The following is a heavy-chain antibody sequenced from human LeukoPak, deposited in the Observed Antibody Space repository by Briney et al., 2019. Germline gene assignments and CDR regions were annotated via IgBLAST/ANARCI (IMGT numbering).Heavy chain of an antibody. CDR1: GGSISSGDYY. Sequence: SETLSLTCTVSGGSISSGDYYWSWIRQPPGKGLEWIGYIYYSGSTYYNPSLKSRVTISVDTSKNQFSLKLSSVPAADRAVYYCARGSGYSYGHYYYYYGMDVWGQGTTVTVSS. J-gene: IGHJ6*02. V-gene: IGHV4-30-4*01. D-gene: IGHD5-18*01. CDR3: ARGSGYSYGHYYYYYGMDV. CDR2: IYYSGST.